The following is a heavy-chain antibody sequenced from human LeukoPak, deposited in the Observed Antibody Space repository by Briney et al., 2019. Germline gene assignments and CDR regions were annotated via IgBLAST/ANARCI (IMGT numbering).Heavy chain of an antibody. D-gene: IGHD6-19*01. Sequence: GGSLRLSCAASGFTFSSYSMNWVCQAPGKGLEWVSGISWNSGSIGYADSVKGRFTISRDNAKNSLYLQMNSLRAEDMALYYCAKDAQSGYSSGWDAFDIWGQGTMVTVSS. CDR3: AKDAQSGYSSGWDAFDI. CDR2: ISWNSGSI. J-gene: IGHJ3*02. CDR1: GFTFSSYS. V-gene: IGHV3-9*03.